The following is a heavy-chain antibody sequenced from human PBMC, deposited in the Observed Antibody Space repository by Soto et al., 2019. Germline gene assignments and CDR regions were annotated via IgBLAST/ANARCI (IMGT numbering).Heavy chain of an antibody. CDR1: GFSFSIYS. V-gene: IGHV3-23*01. Sequence: EMQLLESGGGLVQPGGSLKLSCAASGFSFSIYSMSWVRQPPGKGLEWVSGISGSGENKHYADSVRGRFAISRDNSRKTLYLQMNNVRAEDTAVYYCAKSRGDRWTTYYFESWGQGTLITVSS. D-gene: IGHD4-17*01. J-gene: IGHJ4*02. CDR2: ISGSGENK. CDR3: AKSRGDRWTTYYFES.